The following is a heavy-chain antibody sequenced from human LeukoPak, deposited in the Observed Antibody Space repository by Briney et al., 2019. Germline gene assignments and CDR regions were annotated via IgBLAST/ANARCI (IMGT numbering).Heavy chain of an antibody. V-gene: IGHV1-18*01. Sequence: ASVKVSCKASGYTFTSYGISWVRQAPGQGLEWMGWISAYNGNTNYAQKLQGRVTMTTDTSTSTAYMELRSLRSDDTAAYYCARYEAYSSSWPYFDYWGQGTLVTVSS. CDR2: ISAYNGNT. J-gene: IGHJ4*02. CDR1: GYTFTSYG. CDR3: ARYEAYSSSWPYFDY. D-gene: IGHD6-13*01.